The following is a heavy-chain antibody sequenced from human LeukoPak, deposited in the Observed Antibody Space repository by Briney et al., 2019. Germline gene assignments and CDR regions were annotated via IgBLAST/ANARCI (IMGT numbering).Heavy chain of an antibody. D-gene: IGHD3-22*01. V-gene: IGHV5-51*01. CDR2: IYPGDSDT. J-gene: IGHJ3*02. Sequence: GESLKISCKGSGYSFTSYWIGWVRQMPGKGLEWMGIIYPGDSDTRYSPSFQGQVTISADKSISTAYLQWSSLKASDTAMYYCARRRPESRMIVVVIDAFDIWGQGTMVTVSS. CDR3: ARRRPESRMIVVVIDAFDI. CDR1: GYSFTSYW.